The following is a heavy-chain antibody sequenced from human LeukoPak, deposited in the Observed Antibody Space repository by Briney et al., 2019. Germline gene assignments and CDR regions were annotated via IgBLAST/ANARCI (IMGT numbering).Heavy chain of an antibody. CDR1: GFTFSSYG. CDR2: IWYDGSNK. V-gene: IGHV3-33*06. CDR3: AKDLGRSGYSGLVDY. Sequence: GGSLRLSCAASGFTFSSYGMHWVRQAPGKGLEWVAVIWYDGSNKYYADSVKGRFTISRDNSKNTLYLQMNSLRADDTAVYYCAKDLGRSGYSGLVDYWGQGTLVTVSS. J-gene: IGHJ4*02. D-gene: IGHD3-22*01.